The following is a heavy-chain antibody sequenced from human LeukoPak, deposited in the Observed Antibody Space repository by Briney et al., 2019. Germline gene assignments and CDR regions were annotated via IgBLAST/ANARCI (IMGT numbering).Heavy chain of an antibody. D-gene: IGHD2-15*01. J-gene: IGHJ4*02. V-gene: IGHV3-23*01. Sequence: PGGSLRLSCAASGFTFSGYAMSWVRQAPGKGLEWVSGISGSGGSTYYADSVKGRFTISRDNSKNTLYLQMNSLRAEDTAVYYCAKVKYCSGGSCYPLFDYWGQGTLVTVSS. CDR1: GFTFSGYA. CDR3: AKVKYCSGGSCYPLFDY. CDR2: ISGSGGST.